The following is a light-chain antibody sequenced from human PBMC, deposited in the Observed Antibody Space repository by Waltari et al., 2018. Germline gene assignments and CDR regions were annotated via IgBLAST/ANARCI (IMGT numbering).Light chain of an antibody. CDR3: QQSYTTSWT. V-gene: IGKV1-39*01. Sequence: DIQMTQSPSTLSASVGDRVTITCRASQSISSWLAWYQQKPGKAPNLLIYGASNLQSGVPSRFSGSGFGTDFTLTITSLQPQDSATYYCQQSYTTSWTFGQGTTVEVK. J-gene: IGKJ1*01. CDR2: GAS. CDR1: QSISSW.